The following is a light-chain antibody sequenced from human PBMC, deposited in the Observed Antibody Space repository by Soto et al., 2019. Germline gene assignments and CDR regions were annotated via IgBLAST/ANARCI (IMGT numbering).Light chain of an antibody. J-gene: IGLJ2*01. CDR1: MRDVGAYNL. Sequence: QSVLTQPASVSGSAGQSITISCSGTMRDVGAYNLVSWYQQHPGTAPKLIIYEVRNRPSGISSRFSGSRSGNTASLTISGLQAEDEADYYCCSYAGSSTVVFGGGTKLTVL. CDR3: CSYAGSSTVV. V-gene: IGLV2-23*02. CDR2: EVR.